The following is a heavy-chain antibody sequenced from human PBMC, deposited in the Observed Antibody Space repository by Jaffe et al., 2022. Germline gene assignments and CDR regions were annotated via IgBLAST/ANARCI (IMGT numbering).Heavy chain of an antibody. D-gene: IGHD3-9*01. CDR3: ARHPFPPYYDILTGYRGSPHFDY. V-gene: IGHV4-39*01. J-gene: IGHJ4*02. Sequence: QLQLQESGPGLVKPSETLSLTCTVSGGSISSSSYYWGWIRQPPGKGLEWIGSIYYSGSTYYNPSLKSRVTISVDTSKNQFSLKLSSVTAADTAVYYCARHPFPPYYDILTGYRGSPHFDYWGQGTLVTVSS. CDR1: GGSISSSSYY. CDR2: IYYSGST.